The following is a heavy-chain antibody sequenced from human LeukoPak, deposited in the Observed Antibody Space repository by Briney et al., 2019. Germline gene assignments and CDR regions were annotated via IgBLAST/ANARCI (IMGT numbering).Heavy chain of an antibody. Sequence: PGGSLRLSCAASGFTFSSYEMNWVRQAPGKGLEWVSSISSSSSYIYYADSVKGRFTISRDNAKNSLYLQMNSLRAEDTAVYYCAREKLYSSGRDYWGQGTLVTVSS. V-gene: IGHV3-21*01. CDR3: AREKLYSSGRDY. CDR1: GFTFSSYE. D-gene: IGHD6-19*01. J-gene: IGHJ4*02. CDR2: ISSSSSYI.